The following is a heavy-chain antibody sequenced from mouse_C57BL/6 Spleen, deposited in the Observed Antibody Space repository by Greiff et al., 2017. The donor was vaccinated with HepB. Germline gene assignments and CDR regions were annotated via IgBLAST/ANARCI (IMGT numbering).Heavy chain of an antibody. CDR1: GFTFSSYA. Sequence: EVQLQESGGGLVKPGGSLKLSCAASGFTFSSYAMSWVRQTPEKRLEWVATISDGGSYTYYPDNVKGRFTISRDNAKNNLYLQMSHLKSEDTAMYYCARDYYGRYYFDYWGQGTTLTVSS. J-gene: IGHJ2*01. D-gene: IGHD1-1*01. CDR3: ARDYYGRYYFDY. V-gene: IGHV5-4*01. CDR2: ISDGGSYT.